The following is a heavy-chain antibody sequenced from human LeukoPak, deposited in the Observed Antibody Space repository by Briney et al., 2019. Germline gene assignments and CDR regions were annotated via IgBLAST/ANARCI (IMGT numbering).Heavy chain of an antibody. CDR3: AKDMRSSRGPGDWYFDL. V-gene: IGHV3-43*02. CDR1: GFTFDDYA. D-gene: IGHD2-15*01. CDR2: ISGDGGST. J-gene: IGHJ2*01. Sequence: GGSLRLSCAASGFTFDDYAMHWVRQAPGKGLEWVSLISGDGGSTCYAGSVKGRFTISRDNSKNSLYLQMNSLRTEDTALYYCAKDMRSSRGPGDWYFDLWGRGTLVTVSS.